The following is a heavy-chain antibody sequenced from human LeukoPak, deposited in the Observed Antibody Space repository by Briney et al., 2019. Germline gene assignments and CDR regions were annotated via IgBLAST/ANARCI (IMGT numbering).Heavy chain of an antibody. CDR1: GGSISSYY. V-gene: IGHV4-59*12. CDR3: ARSSEGRYYYDSSGYSYYYYYMDV. Sequence: PSETLSLTCTVSGGSISSYYWNWLRQPPGKGLEWIGYIYYSGSTYYNPSLKSRVTISVDTSKNQFSLKLSSVTAADTAVYYCARSSEGRYYYDSSGYSYYYYYMDVWGKGTTVTISS. CDR2: IYYSGST. J-gene: IGHJ6*03. D-gene: IGHD3-22*01.